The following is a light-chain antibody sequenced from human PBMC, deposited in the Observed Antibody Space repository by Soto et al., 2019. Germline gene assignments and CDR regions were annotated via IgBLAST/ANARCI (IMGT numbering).Light chain of an antibody. CDR1: QSMNSD. Sequence: EIRMTQSPSSLSACVGDRVTIXCRASQSMNSDINWYQQKAGKAPKTLISAVSSLQGGGPSRFSGSGSGTDFTLPISCLQSEDFATYYCQQYYSYPWTFGQGTKVDI. CDR2: AVS. V-gene: IGKV1-17*01. J-gene: IGKJ1*01. CDR3: QQYYSYPWT.